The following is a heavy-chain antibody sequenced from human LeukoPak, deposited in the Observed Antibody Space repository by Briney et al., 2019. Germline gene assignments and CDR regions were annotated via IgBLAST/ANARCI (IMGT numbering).Heavy chain of an antibody. CDR2: INHSGST. CDR3: ARDSSRVVTAIREGWYFDL. D-gene: IGHD2-21*02. J-gene: IGHJ2*01. V-gene: IGHV4-34*01. Sequence: PSETLSLTCAVYGGSFSGYYWSWIRQPPGKVLEWIGEINHSGSTNYNPSLKSRVTISVDTSKNQFSLKLSSVTAADTAVYYCARDSSRVVTAIREGWYFDLWGRGTLVTVSS. CDR1: GGSFSGYY.